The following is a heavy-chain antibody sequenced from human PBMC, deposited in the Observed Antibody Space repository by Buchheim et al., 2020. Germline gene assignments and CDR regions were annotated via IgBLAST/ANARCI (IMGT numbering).Heavy chain of an antibody. J-gene: IGHJ4*02. CDR2: ISHRGNT. CDR1: GGSIGSSSYY. D-gene: IGHD2-2*01. Sequence: QLQLQESGPGLVKPSETLSLTCTVFGGSIGSSSYYWGWVRQPPGKGLEWIGSISHRGNTYYNPSLKSRVTISVDKSKTQLSLRMGSVTAADTAVYYCARDTYAYAWFFYWGQGTL. V-gene: IGHV4-39*07. CDR3: ARDTYAYAWFFY.